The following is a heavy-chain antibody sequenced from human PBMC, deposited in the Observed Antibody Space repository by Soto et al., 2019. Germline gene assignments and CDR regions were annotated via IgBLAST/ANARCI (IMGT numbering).Heavy chain of an antibody. V-gene: IGHV4-59*08. CDR2: IYYSGST. CDR3: ARHTLRYFDWLPSLPYYYYYGMDV. CDR1: GGSISGYY. Sequence: SETLSLTCTVSGGSISGYYWSWIRQPPGKGLEWIGYIYYSGSTNYNPSLRSRVTISVDTSKNQFSLKLSSVTAADTAVYYCARHTLRYFDWLPSLPYYYYYGMDVWGQGTTVTVSS. J-gene: IGHJ6*02. D-gene: IGHD3-9*01.